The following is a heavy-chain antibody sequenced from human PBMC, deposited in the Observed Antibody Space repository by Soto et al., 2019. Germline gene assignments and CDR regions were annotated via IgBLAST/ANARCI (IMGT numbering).Heavy chain of an antibody. CDR2: INHSGST. CDR3: ARGDWYNWNYGPAGDY. V-gene: IGHV4-34*01. CDR1: GGSFSGYY. D-gene: IGHD1-7*01. J-gene: IGHJ4*02. Sequence: SETLSLTCAVYGGSFSGYYWSWIRQPPGKGLEWIGEINHSGSTNYNPSLKSRVTISVDTSKNQFSLKLSSVTAADTAVYYCARGDWYNWNYGPAGDYWGQGTLVTVSS.